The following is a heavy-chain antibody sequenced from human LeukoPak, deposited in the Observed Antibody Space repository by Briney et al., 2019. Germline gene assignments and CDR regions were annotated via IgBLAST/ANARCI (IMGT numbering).Heavy chain of an antibody. CDR2: ISSNSRYI. CDR1: GFTFSTYS. CDR3: ARVAEAAAFDS. V-gene: IGHV3-21*06. J-gene: IGHJ4*02. D-gene: IGHD6-13*01. Sequence: PGGSLRLSCAASGFTFSTYSMNWVRQAPGKGLEWVSSISSNSRYIYYADSMRGRFTISRDNAKNPLYLQMNSLKPEDTAVYYCARVAEAAAFDSWGQGTLVTVSS.